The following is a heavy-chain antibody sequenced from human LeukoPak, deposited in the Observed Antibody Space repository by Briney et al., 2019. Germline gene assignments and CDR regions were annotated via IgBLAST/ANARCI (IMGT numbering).Heavy chain of an antibody. Sequence: GESLKISCAASGFTFSSYEMTWVRQAPGKGLEWVSDISSGGTNKYYADSVKGRFTISRDNAKNSLYLQMNSLRAEDTAIYYCAGGEYCTGGSCYFDYWGQGTLVTVSS. CDR2: ISSGGTNK. V-gene: IGHV3-48*03. CDR3: AGGEYCTGGSCYFDY. J-gene: IGHJ4*02. CDR1: GFTFSSYE. D-gene: IGHD2-15*01.